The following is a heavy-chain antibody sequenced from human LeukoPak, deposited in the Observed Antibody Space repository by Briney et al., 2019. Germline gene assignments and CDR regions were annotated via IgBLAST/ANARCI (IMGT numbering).Heavy chain of an antibody. V-gene: IGHV3-21*01. D-gene: IGHD2-2*02. Sequence: GGSLRLSCAASGFTFSSYSMNWVRQAPGKGLEWVSSISSSSSYIYYADSVKGRFTISRDNAKNSLYLQMNSLRAEDTAVYYCARSVVPAAIPDYWGQGTLDTVSS. J-gene: IGHJ4*02. CDR3: ARSVVPAAIPDY. CDR1: GFTFSSYS. CDR2: ISSSSSYI.